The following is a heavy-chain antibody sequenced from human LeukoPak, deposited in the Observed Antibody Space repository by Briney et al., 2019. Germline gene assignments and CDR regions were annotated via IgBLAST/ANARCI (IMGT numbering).Heavy chain of an antibody. CDR2: FYYSGRT. J-gene: IGHJ6*03. Sequence: SETLSLTCTVSGGSISSSNYYWGWIRQPPGKGLEWIGSFYYSGRTCYNPSLKSRVTRSVDTSKNQFSLKLSSVTAADTAVYYCARHKDYYYSYMDVWGKGTTVTISS. V-gene: IGHV4-39*01. CDR3: ARHKDYYYSYMDV. CDR1: GGSISSSNYY.